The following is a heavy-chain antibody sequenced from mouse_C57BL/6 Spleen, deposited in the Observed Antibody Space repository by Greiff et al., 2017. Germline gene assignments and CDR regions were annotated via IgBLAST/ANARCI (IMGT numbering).Heavy chain of an antibody. Sequence: VHLVESDAELVKPGASVKISCKVSGYTFTDHTIHWMKQRPEQGLEWIGYIYPRDGSTKYNEKFKGKATLTADKSSSTAYMQLNSLTSEDSAVYFCAMPYYDYDFDYWGQGTTLTVSS. D-gene: IGHD2-4*01. V-gene: IGHV1-78*01. CDR3: AMPYYDYDFDY. J-gene: IGHJ2*01. CDR2: IYPRDGST. CDR1: GYTFTDHT.